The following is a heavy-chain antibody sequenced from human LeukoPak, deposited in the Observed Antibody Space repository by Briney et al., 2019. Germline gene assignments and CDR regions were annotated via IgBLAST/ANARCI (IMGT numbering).Heavy chain of an antibody. CDR2: ISGSGGST. V-gene: IGHV3-23*01. CDR1: GFTFSSYE. J-gene: IGHJ4*02. Sequence: QAGGSLRLSCAASGFTFSSYEMNWVRQAPGKGLEWVSAISGSGGSTYYADSVKGRFTISRDNSKNTLNLQMNSLRAEDTAVYNCAKDSLAASGSYFHLFDYWGQGTLVTVSS. CDR3: AKDSLAASGSYFHLFDY. D-gene: IGHD1-26*01.